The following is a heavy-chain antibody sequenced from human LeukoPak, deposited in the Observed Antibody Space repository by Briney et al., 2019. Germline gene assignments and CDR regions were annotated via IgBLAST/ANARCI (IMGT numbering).Heavy chain of an antibody. J-gene: IGHJ3*02. Sequence: SETLSLTCSVSGGSISSYSWTWIRQPPGKGLEWIGYIYYSGSTNYNPSLKSRVTISVDTSKNQFSLKLSSVTAADTAVYYCARLNDYGDAFDIWGQGTMVTVSS. CDR1: GGSISSYS. V-gene: IGHV4-59*01. CDR3: ARLNDYGDAFDI. D-gene: IGHD4-17*01. CDR2: IYYSGST.